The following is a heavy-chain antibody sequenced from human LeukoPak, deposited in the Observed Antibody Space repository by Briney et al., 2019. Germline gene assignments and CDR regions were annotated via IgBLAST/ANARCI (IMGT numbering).Heavy chain of an antibody. CDR1: GFIFTNAW. CDR2: IKRKTDGGTT. V-gene: IGHV3-15*01. J-gene: IGHJ4*02. Sequence: PGGSLRLSCAASGFIFTNAWMSWVRQAPGKGLEWIGRIKRKTDGGTTEYAAPVKGRFTISRDDSKNTLFLQMNSLKTEDTAVYYCSTGIMVQGVLLNPWGQGTLVTVSS. D-gene: IGHD3-10*01. CDR3: STGIMVQGVLLNP.